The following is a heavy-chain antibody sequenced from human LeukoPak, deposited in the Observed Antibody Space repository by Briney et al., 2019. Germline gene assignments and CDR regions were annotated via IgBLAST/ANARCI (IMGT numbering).Heavy chain of an antibody. Sequence: GGSLRLSCAASGFTFSYYAMHWVRQAPGKGLEYVSAISTNGGSTYYANSVKGRFTISRDNSKNTLYLQMGSLRAEDMAVYYCTRDNKEFHLLWEFAYWGQGTLVTVSS. J-gene: IGHJ4*02. CDR2: ISTNGGST. V-gene: IGHV3-64*01. CDR1: GFTFSYYA. D-gene: IGHD2-2*01. CDR3: TRDNKEFHLLWEFAY.